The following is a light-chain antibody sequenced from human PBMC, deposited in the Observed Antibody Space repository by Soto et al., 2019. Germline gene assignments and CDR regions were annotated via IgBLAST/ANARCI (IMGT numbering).Light chain of an antibody. CDR2: HVS. CDR3: SSYTSSSTLV. Sequence: QSALTQPASVSGSPGQSITISCTGTSSDVGGYNYVSWYQQHPGKAPKLMIYHVSNRPSGVSNRFSGSKSGNTASLTISGLQAEGEADYYFSSYTSSSTLVVCGGTKLTVL. V-gene: IGLV2-14*01. CDR1: SSDVGGYNY. J-gene: IGLJ2*01.